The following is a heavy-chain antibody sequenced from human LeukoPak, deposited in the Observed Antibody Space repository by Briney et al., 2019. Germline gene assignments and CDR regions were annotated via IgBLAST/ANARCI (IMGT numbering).Heavy chain of an antibody. J-gene: IGHJ4*02. CDR2: INPSGGST. CDR1: GYTFTSYY. CDR3: ARAGLLWFGELLFSQYYADVVPYYFDY. V-gene: IGHV1-46*01. D-gene: IGHD3-10*01. Sequence: ASVKVSCKASGYTFTSYYMHWVRQAPGQGLEWMGIINPSGGSTSYAQKFQGRVTMTRDMSTSTVYMELSSLRSEDTAVYYCARAGLLWFGELLFSQYYADVVPYYFDYWGQGTLVTVSS.